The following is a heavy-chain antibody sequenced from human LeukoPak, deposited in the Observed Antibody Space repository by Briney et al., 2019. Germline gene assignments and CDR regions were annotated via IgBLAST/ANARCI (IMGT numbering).Heavy chain of an antibody. CDR1: GYTFTNYD. CDR3: ARTPPKGDIDY. D-gene: IGHD2-21*02. V-gene: IGHV1-8*01. Sequence: GASVKVSCKASGYTFTNYDINWVRQATGQGLEWLGWMSASSGNTGYAQKFQGRVSMTRATSIITAYLELSSLTFEDTAVYYCARTPPKGDIDYWGQGTLVTVSS. CDR2: MSASSGNT. J-gene: IGHJ4*02.